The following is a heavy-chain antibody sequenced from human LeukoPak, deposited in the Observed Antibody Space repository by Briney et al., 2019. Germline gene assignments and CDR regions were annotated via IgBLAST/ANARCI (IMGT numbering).Heavy chain of an antibody. D-gene: IGHD6-13*01. V-gene: IGHV1-18*01. CDR3: ARAVIAAAGYFDY. CDR1: GYTFIIYG. J-gene: IGHJ4*02. Sequence: ASVTVSCKASGYTFIIYGISWVRQAPGQGLEWMGWISAYNGNTNYAQKLQGRVTITTDTSTSTAYMELRSLTSDDTAVYYCARAVIAAAGYFDYWGQGTRVTVSS. CDR2: ISAYNGNT.